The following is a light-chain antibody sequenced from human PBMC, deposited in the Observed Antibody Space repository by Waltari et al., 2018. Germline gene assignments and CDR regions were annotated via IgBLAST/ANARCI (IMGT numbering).Light chain of an antibody. CDR2: EAN. Sequence: QSALTQPASVSGSPGQSVTISCTGTSSDVGSYNLVSWYQHHPGKAPKLMIYEANKRPSGVSTRFAGSKSGITASLTISGLQAEDEADYYCCSYAGTITPYVFGSGTKVTVL. CDR1: SSDVGSYNL. J-gene: IGLJ1*01. V-gene: IGLV2-23*01. CDR3: CSYAGTITPYV.